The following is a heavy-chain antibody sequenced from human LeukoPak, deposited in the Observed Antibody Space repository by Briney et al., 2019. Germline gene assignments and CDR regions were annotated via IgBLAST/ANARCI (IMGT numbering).Heavy chain of an antibody. CDR2: IRYDGSNK. D-gene: IGHD2-15*01. V-gene: IGHV3-30*02. CDR1: GFTFRGYG. CDR3: AKVIPVRYSKGPYYFDY. Sequence: GGSLRLSCAASGFTFRGYGMHWVRQAPGKGLEWVAFIRYDGSNKYYTDSVKGRFTISRDNSKNTLYLQMNSLRGEDTAVYYCAKVIPVRYSKGPYYFDYWGQGTLVTVSS. J-gene: IGHJ4*02.